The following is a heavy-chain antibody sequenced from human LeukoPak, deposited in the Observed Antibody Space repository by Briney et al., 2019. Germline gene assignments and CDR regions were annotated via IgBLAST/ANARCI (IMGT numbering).Heavy chain of an antibody. V-gene: IGHV3-74*03. CDR1: GFIFSNYW. Sequence: QPGGSLRLSCAASGFIFSNYWICWVRQPPGKGLVCVSRINSDGSTTTSADSVKGRFTISRDNAKNTLYLQMNSLRAEDSALYYCARIRESLGLGAFDIWGQGTMVTVSS. CDR2: INSDGSTT. J-gene: IGHJ3*02. D-gene: IGHD7-27*01. CDR3: ARIRESLGLGAFDI.